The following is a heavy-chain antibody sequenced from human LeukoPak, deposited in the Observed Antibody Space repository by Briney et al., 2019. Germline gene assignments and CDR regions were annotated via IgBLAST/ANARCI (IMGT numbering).Heavy chain of an antibody. CDR3: ARASQRCSSTSCYGSSNWFDP. D-gene: IGHD2-2*01. CDR1: GDTFSSYA. CDR2: IIPILGIA. J-gene: IGHJ5*02. Sequence: ASVKVSCKASGDTFSSYAISWVRQAPGQGLEWMGRIIPILGIANYAQKFQGRVTITADKSTSTAYMELSSLRSEDTAVYYCARASQRCSSTSCYGSSNWFDPWGQGTLVTVSS. V-gene: IGHV1-69*04.